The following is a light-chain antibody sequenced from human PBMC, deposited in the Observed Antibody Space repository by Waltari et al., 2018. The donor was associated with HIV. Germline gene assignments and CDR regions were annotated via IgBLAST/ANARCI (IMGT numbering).Light chain of an antibody. Sequence: EIVLTQSPGTLSLSPGERATLSCRARQSLSNNYLAWYQQRPGQAPRLLIFGASNRATGIPDRFSGSGSGTDFTLTINRLEPEDFAVYYCQQYGSSPQTFGQGTKVDIK. J-gene: IGKJ1*01. CDR3: QQYGSSPQT. CDR1: QSLSNNY. V-gene: IGKV3-20*01. CDR2: GAS.